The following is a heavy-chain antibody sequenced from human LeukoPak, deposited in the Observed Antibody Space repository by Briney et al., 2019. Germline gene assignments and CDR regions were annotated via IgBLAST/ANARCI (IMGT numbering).Heavy chain of an antibody. Sequence: GGSLRLSCAASGFTFSSYWITWVRQAQGKGLEWVANIKQDGSKKNYVDSVKGRFTISRDNAKNSLYLQMNSLRAEDTAVYYCATPLDYYDTSGYHQGGDWGQGTLVTVSS. CDR1: GFTFSSYW. V-gene: IGHV3-7*03. CDR2: IKQDGSKK. J-gene: IGHJ4*02. D-gene: IGHD3-22*01. CDR3: ATPLDYYDTSGYHQGGD.